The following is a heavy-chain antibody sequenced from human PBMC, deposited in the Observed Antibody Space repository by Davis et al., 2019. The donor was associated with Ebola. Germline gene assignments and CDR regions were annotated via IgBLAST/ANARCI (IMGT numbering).Heavy chain of an antibody. CDR1: GGSFSGYY. J-gene: IGHJ6*02. V-gene: IGHV4-34*01. D-gene: IGHD3-3*01. CDR3: ARFGYYRGYYGMDV. CDR2: INHSGST. Sequence: SETLSLTCAVYGGSFSGYYWSWIRQPLGKGLEWIGEINHSGSTNYNPSLKSRVTISVDTSKNQFSLKLSSVTAADTAVYYCARFGYYRGYYGMDVWGQGTTVTVSS.